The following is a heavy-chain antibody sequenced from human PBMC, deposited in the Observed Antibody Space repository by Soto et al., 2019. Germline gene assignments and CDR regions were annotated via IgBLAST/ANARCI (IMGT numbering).Heavy chain of an antibody. V-gene: IGHV3-30*18. J-gene: IGHJ4*02. D-gene: IGHD2-21*02. CDR1: GFTFSNYG. CDR2: ISYDGSNK. Sequence: QVQLVESGGGVVQPGRSLRLSCAASGFTFSNYGMHWVRQAPGKGLEWVAVISYDGSNKYYADSVKGRFTISRDNSKNTLSLQMNSLRAEDTAVYYCANWYCECDCRQFDYWGQGTLVTVSS. CDR3: ANWYCECDCRQFDY.